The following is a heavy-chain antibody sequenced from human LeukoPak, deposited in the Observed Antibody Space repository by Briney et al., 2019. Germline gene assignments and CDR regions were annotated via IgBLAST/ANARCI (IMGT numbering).Heavy chain of an antibody. D-gene: IGHD3-22*01. CDR2: ISSSSSYI. CDR3: ASNSYDSSGYYYS. Sequence: PGGSLRLSCAVSGFTFSSYSMNWVRQAPGKGLEWVSSISSSSSYIYYADSVKGRFTISRDNAKNSLYLQMNSLRAEDTAVYYCASNSYDSSGYYYSWGQGTLVTVSS. V-gene: IGHV3-21*01. CDR1: GFTFSSYS. J-gene: IGHJ4*02.